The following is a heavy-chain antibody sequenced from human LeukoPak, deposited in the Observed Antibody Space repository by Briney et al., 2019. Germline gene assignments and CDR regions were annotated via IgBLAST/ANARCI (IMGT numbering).Heavy chain of an antibody. CDR2: IRYDGTVK. D-gene: IGHD7-27*01. CDR3: AKTNSELGKNWFDR. V-gene: IGHV3-30*02. Sequence: GGSLRLSCAASGLTFSNYAMHWVRQAPGKGLEGVAFIRYDGTVKTYADSVKGRFTISRDNSKNTLYLQMNSLRVQATALYYCAKTNSELGKNWFDRWGQARLVTVS. J-gene: IGHJ5*02. CDR1: GLTFSNYA.